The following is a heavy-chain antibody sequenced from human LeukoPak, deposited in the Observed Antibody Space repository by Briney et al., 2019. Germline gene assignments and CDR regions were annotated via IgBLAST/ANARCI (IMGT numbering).Heavy chain of an antibody. CDR2: FDPEDGET. CDR3: STKPGGSADVFDP. D-gene: IGHD2-15*01. J-gene: IGHJ5*02. CDR1: GYTLTELS. V-gene: IGHV1-24*01. Sequence: ASVKVSRKVSGYTLTELSMHWVRRAPGKGLEWMGGFDPEDGETIYAQKFQGRVTMTDYTSTDTTYMELSSLRLEDAAVDYYSTKPGGSADVFDPGGRGTRVMVS.